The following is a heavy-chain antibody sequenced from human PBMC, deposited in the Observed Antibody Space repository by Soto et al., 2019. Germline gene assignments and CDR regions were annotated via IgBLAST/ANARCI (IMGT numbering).Heavy chain of an antibody. J-gene: IGHJ6*02. D-gene: IGHD6-13*01. CDR3: ARGYSSSWTYYYYYGMDV. CDR1: GGSISSYY. CDR2: IYYSGST. V-gene: IGHV4-59*01. Sequence: SETLSLTCTVSGGSISSYYWSWIRQPPGKGLEWIGYIYYSGSTNYNPSLKSRVTISVDTSKNQFSLKLSSVTAADTAVYYCARGYSSSWTYYYYYGMDVWGQGTTVTVSS.